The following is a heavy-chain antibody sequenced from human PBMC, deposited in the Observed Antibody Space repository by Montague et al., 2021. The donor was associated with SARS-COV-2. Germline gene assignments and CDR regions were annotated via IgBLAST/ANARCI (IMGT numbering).Heavy chain of an antibody. CDR2: INHDGSEK. J-gene: IGHJ4*02. V-gene: IGHV3-7*01. D-gene: IGHD3-16*01. Sequence: SLRLSLSASGFTFRNRYMTWVRQAPGKGLEWVANINHDGSEKFYVDSVEGRFTISRDNAKNSVYLRMNSLRAEDTAVYYCARDEDITTAGGELLDYWGQGTLVAVSS. CDR3: ARDEDITTAGGELLDY. CDR1: GFTFRNRY.